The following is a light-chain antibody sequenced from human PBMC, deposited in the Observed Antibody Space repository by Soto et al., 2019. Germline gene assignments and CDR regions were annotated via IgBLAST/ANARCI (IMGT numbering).Light chain of an antibody. CDR2: TDN. J-gene: IGLJ1*01. Sequence: QSVLTQPPSASGTPGQRFTISCSLSSSNIGINTVNWYQQVPGTAPKLLIYTDNQRPSGVPDRFSGSKSGTSASLAISGLQSEDEADYYCAAWDDSLNGLYVFGTGTKVTVL. V-gene: IGLV1-44*01. CDR3: AAWDDSLNGLYV. CDR1: SSNIGINT.